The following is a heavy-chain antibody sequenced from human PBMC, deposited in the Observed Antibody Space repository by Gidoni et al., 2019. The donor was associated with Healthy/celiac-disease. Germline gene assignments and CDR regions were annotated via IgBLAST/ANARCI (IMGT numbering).Heavy chain of an antibody. CDR2: IYYSGST. CDR3: ARGDGPQRWLFYFDY. V-gene: IGHV4-30-4*01. J-gene: IGHJ4*02. Sequence: IYYSGSTYYNPSLKSRVTISIDTSKNHFSLKLRSVTAADTAVYYCARGDGPQRWLFYFDYWGQGTLVTVSS. D-gene: IGHD5-18*01.